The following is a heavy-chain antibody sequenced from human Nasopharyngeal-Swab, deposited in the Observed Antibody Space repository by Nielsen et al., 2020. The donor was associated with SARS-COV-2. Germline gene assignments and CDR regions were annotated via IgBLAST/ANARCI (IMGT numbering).Heavy chain of an antibody. D-gene: IGHD6-13*01. Sequence: SRRLSCAASGFTFDDYAMHWVRQAPGKGLEGVPGISWNSGSIGYADSVKGRFTISRDNAKNSLYLQMNSLGAEDTALYYCAKDILPAAGTVVDYWGPGTLVTVSS. J-gene: IGHJ4*02. CDR1: GFTFDDYA. CDR3: AKDILPAAGTVVDY. V-gene: IGHV3-9*01. CDR2: ISWNSGSI.